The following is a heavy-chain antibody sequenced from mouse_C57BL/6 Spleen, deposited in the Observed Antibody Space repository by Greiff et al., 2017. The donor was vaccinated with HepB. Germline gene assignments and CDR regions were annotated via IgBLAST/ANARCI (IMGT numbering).Heavy chain of an antibody. J-gene: IGHJ4*01. CDR1: GYTFTDYN. Sequence: VQLKQSGPELVKPGASVKIPCKASGYTFTDYNMDWVKQSHGKSLEWIGDINPNNGGTIYNQKFKGKATLTVDKSSSTAYMELRSLTSEDTAVYYCALYYGSSYGYAMDYWGQGTSVTVSS. D-gene: IGHD1-1*01. CDR2: INPNNGGT. CDR3: ALYYGSSYGYAMDY. V-gene: IGHV1-18*01.